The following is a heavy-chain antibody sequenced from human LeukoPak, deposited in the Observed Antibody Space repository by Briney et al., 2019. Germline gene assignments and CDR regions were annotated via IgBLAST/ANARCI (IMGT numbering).Heavy chain of an antibody. Sequence: KPSETLSLTCTVSGGSISSSSYYWGWIRQPPGKGLEWIGSIYYSGSTYYNPSLKGRVTISVDTSKNQFSLKLSSVTAADTAVYYCARQLEYYYYMDVWGKGTTVTVSS. J-gene: IGHJ6*03. D-gene: IGHD1-1*01. V-gene: IGHV4-39*01. CDR1: GGSISSSSYY. CDR3: ARQLEYYYYMDV. CDR2: IYYSGST.